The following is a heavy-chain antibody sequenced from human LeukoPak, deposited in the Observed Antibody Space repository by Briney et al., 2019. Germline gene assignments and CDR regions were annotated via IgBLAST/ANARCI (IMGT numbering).Heavy chain of an antibody. D-gene: IGHD3-10*02. CDR3: AELGITMIGGV. V-gene: IGHV1-18*01. Sequence: GASVKVSCKASGYTFTNYGISWVRQAPGQGLEWMGWISAYNGNTNYAQKFQGRVTMTEDTSTDTAYMELSSLRAEDTAVYYCAELGITMIGGVWGKGTTVTISS. J-gene: IGHJ6*04. CDR1: GYTFTNYG. CDR2: ISAYNGNT.